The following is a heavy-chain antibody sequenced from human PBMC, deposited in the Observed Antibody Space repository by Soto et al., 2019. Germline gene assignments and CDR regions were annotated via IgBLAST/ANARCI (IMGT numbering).Heavy chain of an antibody. D-gene: IGHD3-22*01. CDR3: ARDRTDSGYYTNWLDP. CDR1: GGTFGSDA. V-gene: IGHV1-69*06. J-gene: IGHJ5*02. Sequence: SVKVSFKASGGTFGSDAITWVRQAPGQGLEWVGRIIPIFGTTNYAQNLQGRVTVSADKSTLTSYMELHSLTSDDTALYYCARDRTDSGYYTNWLDPWGQGTQVTVSS. CDR2: IIPIFGTT.